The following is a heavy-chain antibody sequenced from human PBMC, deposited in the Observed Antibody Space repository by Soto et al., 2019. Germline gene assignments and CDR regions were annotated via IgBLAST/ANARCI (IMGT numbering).Heavy chain of an antibody. J-gene: IGHJ6*04. CDR3: ARGAGCGQIVVVRCYYGMDG. V-gene: IGHV1-3*01. Sequence: ASVKVSCKASGYTFTTYAMHWVPQAPGQRLEWMGWINAGNGNTKYSQKFQGRVTITRDTSASTAYMELSSLRSEDTAAYYCARGAGCGQIVVVRCYYGMDGWGKGTKVTVYS. CDR1: GYTFTTYA. CDR2: INAGNGNT. D-gene: IGHD2-21*01.